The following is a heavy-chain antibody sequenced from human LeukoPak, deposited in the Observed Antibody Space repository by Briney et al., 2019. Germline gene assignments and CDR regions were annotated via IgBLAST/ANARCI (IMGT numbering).Heavy chain of an antibody. V-gene: IGHV3-33*01. CDR1: GFTSSSYG. Sequence: GRSLRLSRAASGFTSSSYGMHWVRQAPGKGLEWVAVIWYDGSNKYYADSVKGRFTISRDNSKNTLCLQMNSLRAEDTAVHYCARDGEIWFGELLFGFDPWGQGTLVTVS. CDR3: ARDGEIWFGELLFGFDP. D-gene: IGHD3-10*01. CDR2: IWYDGSNK. J-gene: IGHJ5*02.